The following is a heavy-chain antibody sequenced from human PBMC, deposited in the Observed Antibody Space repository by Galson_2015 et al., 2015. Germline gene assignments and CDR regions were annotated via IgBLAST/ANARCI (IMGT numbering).Heavy chain of an antibody. CDR3: AGGRFSVSSSPPYYYYRMDV. V-gene: IGHV3-30-3*01. CDR2: ISYDGSNK. J-gene: IGHJ6*02. CDR1: GFTFSSYA. Sequence: SLRLSCAASGFTFSSYAMHWVRRAPGKGLEWVAVISYDGSNKYYADSVKDRFTISRDNSKNRLYLQMNSLRAEDTAVYYCAGGRFSVSSSPPYYYYRMDVWGQGTPVTVSS. D-gene: IGHD6-6*01.